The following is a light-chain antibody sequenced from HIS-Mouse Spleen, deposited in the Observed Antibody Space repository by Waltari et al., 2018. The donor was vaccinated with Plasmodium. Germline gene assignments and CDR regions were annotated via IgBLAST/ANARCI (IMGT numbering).Light chain of an antibody. Sequence: EIVMMQYPATLSVSPGERATLSCRASQSVSSNLAWYQQKPGQAPRLLIYGASTRATGIPARFSGSGSGTEFTLTISSMQSEDFAVYYCQQYNNWPPTFGQGTKVEIK. V-gene: IGKV3-15*01. J-gene: IGKJ1*01. CDR2: GAS. CDR1: QSVSSN. CDR3: QQYNNWPPT.